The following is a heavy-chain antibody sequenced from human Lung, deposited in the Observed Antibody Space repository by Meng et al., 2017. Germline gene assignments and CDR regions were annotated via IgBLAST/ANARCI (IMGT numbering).Heavy chain of an antibody. D-gene: IGHD5-18*01. Sequence: QVQPQESGPGLVKPSQTLSLTCTVTGDSMSSSAYYWSWIRQLPGKGLEWIGYISYSGSTYYSPSLKSRVSISVDTSKKYFSLRLTSVTAADTAVYYCARGDTSKEFDYWGQGTLVTVSS. CDR3: ARGDTSKEFDY. CDR2: ISYSGST. V-gene: IGHV4-30-4*01. CDR1: GDSMSSSAYY. J-gene: IGHJ4*02.